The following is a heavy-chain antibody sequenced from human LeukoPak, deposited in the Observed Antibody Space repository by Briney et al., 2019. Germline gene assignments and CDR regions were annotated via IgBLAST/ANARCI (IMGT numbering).Heavy chain of an antibody. J-gene: IGHJ3*02. CDR3: ARTQGVYYGGNSGAFDI. V-gene: IGHV1-3*01. Sequence: VASVKVSCTASGYTFTSYAMHWVRQAPGQRPEWMGWINAGKGNTKYSQKFQGRVTITRDTSASTAYMEVSSLRSEDTAVYHCARTQGVYYGGNSGAFDIWGQGTVVTVSS. CDR1: GYTFTSYA. CDR2: INAGKGNT. D-gene: IGHD4-23*01.